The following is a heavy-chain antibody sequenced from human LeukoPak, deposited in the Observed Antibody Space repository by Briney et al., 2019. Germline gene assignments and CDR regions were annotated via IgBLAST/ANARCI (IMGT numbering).Heavy chain of an antibody. Sequence: GGSLRLSCAASGFTFSSYAMHWVRQAPGKGLEWVSSISSSSSYIYYADSVKGRFTISRDNAKNSLYLQMNSLRAEDTAVYYCARDLYGITMVRGVTYDYWGQGTLVTVSS. J-gene: IGHJ4*02. V-gene: IGHV3-21*01. CDR1: GFTFSSYA. D-gene: IGHD3-10*01. CDR2: ISSSSSYI. CDR3: ARDLYGITMVRGVTYDY.